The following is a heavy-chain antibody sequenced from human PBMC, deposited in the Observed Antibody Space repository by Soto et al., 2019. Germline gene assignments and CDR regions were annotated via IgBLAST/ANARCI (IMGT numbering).Heavy chain of an antibody. D-gene: IGHD3-22*01. CDR1: GFTFSYYS. Sequence: GSLRLSCAASGFTFSYYSMNWVRQAPGKGLEWVSSISSSSSYIYYADSVKGRFTISRDNAKNSLYLQMNSLRAEDTAVYYCARDLVGKRITMIVDLGYWGQGTLVTVSS. J-gene: IGHJ4*02. CDR3: ARDLVGKRITMIVDLGY. V-gene: IGHV3-21*01. CDR2: ISSSSSYI.